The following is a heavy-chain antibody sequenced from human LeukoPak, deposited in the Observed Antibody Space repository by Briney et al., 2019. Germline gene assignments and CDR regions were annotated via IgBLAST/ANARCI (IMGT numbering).Heavy chain of an antibody. CDR3: ARGMAAGTGGLEY. D-gene: IGHD6-6*01. CDR2: ISSSSSYI. CDR1: GFTFSSYS. Sequence: GGSLRLSCAASGFTFSSYSMNWVRQAPGKGLEWVSSISSSSSYIYYADSVKGRFTISRDNAKNSLYLQMNSLRAEDTAVYYCARGMAAGTGGLEYWAQGTVVTVSS. V-gene: IGHV3-21*01. J-gene: IGHJ4*02.